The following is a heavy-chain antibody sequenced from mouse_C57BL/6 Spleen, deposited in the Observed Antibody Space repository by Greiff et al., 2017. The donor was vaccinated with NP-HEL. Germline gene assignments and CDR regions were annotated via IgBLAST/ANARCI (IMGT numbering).Heavy chain of an antibody. D-gene: IGHD3-1*01. Sequence: QVQLQQPGPELVKPGASVKISCKASGYAFSSSWMNWVEQRPGQGLEWIGRIYPGAGDTKYNGKCKGKATLTADKSSSTAYMQLSSRTSEDSAVYFWARSTACPSDYAMDSWGQGVSVTVSS. CDR3: ARSTACPSDYAMDS. CDR2: IYPGAGDT. CDR1: GYAFSSSW. J-gene: IGHJ4*01. V-gene: IGHV1-82*01.